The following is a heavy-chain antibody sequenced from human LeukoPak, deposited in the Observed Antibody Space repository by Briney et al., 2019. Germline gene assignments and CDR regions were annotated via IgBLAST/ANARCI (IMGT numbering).Heavy chain of an antibody. V-gene: IGHV4-34*01. CDR3: ARGRMGVRGVIIPGAFDI. Sequence: PSETLSLICAVYGGSFSGYYWSWIRQPPGKGLEWIGEINHSGSTNYNPSLKSRVTISVDTSKNQFSLKLSSVTAADTAAYYCARGRMGVRGVIIPGAFDIWGQGTMVTVSS. D-gene: IGHD3-10*01. CDR1: GGSFSGYY. J-gene: IGHJ3*02. CDR2: INHSGST.